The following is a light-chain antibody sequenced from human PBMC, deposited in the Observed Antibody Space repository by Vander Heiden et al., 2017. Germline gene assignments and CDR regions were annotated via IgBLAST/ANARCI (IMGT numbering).Light chain of an antibody. CDR2: QDS. CDR3: QAWDSSTAFYV. Sequence: SYELTQPPSVSVSPGQTASITCSGDKLGDKYACWYQQKPCQSPVLVIYQDSKRPSGIPERFSGSNSGNTATLTISGTQAMDEADYYCQAWDSSTAFYVFGTGTKVTVL. V-gene: IGLV3-1*01. CDR1: KLGDKY. J-gene: IGLJ1*01.